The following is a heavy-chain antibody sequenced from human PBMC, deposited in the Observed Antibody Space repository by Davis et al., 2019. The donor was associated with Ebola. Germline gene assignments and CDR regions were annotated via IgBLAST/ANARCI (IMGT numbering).Heavy chain of an antibody. CDR2: IYHSGST. Sequence: SETLSLTCAVSGGSISSGGYSWSWIRQPPGKGLEWIGYIYHSGSTNYNPSLKSRVTISVDKSKNQFSLKLSSVTAADTAVYYCARGGRGYSYGRVDYWGQGTLVTVSS. CDR1: GGSISSGGYS. CDR3: ARGGRGYSYGRVDY. J-gene: IGHJ4*02. D-gene: IGHD5-18*01. V-gene: IGHV4-30-2*01.